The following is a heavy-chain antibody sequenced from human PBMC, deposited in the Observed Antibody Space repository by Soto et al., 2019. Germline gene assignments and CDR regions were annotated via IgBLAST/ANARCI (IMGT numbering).Heavy chain of an antibody. D-gene: IGHD6-19*01. Sequence: VASVKVSCKASGYTFTSYAMHWVRQAPGQRLEWMGWINAGNGNTKYSQKFQGRVTITRDTSASTAYMELSSLRSEDTAVYYCARDPYSSGWHHDAFDIWGQGTRVTVS. CDR2: INAGNGNT. CDR3: ARDPYSSGWHHDAFDI. J-gene: IGHJ3*02. CDR1: GYTFTSYA. V-gene: IGHV1-3*01.